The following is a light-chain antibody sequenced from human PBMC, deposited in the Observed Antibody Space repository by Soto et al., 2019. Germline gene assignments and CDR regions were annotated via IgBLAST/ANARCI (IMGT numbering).Light chain of an antibody. J-gene: IGKJ5*01. Sequence: EIVLTQSPGTLSLSPGERATLSCRASQSLSSSYLAWYQQKPGQAPRLLIYGSFSRATGIPDRFSGSGSGTDFILSISSLQPGDVGIYSCQQYHTWPPITFGQGTRLEIK. V-gene: IGKV3-20*01. CDR2: GSF. CDR1: QSLSSSY. CDR3: QQYHTWPPIT.